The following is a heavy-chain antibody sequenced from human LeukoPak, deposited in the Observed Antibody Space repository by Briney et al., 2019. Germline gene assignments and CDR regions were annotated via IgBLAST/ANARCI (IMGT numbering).Heavy chain of an antibody. CDR3: AKRLGVGGSGWYYFDY. V-gene: IGHV3-49*04. J-gene: IGHJ4*02. D-gene: IGHD6-19*01. CDR1: GFTFGDYA. Sequence: GGSLRLSCTASGFTFGDYAMSWVRQAPGKGLEWVGFIRSKAYGGTTEYAASVKGRFTISRDDSKSIAYLQMNSLKTEDTAVYYCAKRLGVGGSGWYYFDYWGQGTLVTVSS. CDR2: IRSKAYGGTT.